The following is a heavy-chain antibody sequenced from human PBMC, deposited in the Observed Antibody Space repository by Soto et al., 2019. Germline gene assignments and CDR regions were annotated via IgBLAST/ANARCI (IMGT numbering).Heavy chain of an antibody. V-gene: IGHV3-30*18. CDR2: ISYDGSNK. Sequence: XGSLRLSCAASGFTFSSYGMHWVRQAPGKGLEWVAVISYDGSNKYYADSVKGRFTISRDNSKNTLYLQMNSLRAEDTAVYYCAKYSFEAAGTYYYYGMDVWGQGTTVTVSS. CDR1: GFTFSSYG. J-gene: IGHJ6*02. D-gene: IGHD6-13*01. CDR3: AKYSFEAAGTYYYYGMDV.